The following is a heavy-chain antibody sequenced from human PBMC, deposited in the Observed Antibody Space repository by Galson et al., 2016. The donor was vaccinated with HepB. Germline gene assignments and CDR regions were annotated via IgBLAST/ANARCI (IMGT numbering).Heavy chain of an antibody. Sequence: SLRLSCAASGFTFSTYDMYWVRQAPGKGLEWVSAITGSGGSTFYADSVTGRFTISRDNSRNSLYLQMNSLRADDTAVYYCAKLGGTFDRGVDWDYWGQGSLVTVSS. CDR3: AKLGGTFDRGVDWDY. D-gene: IGHD3-9*01. V-gene: IGHV3-23*01. CDR1: GFTFSTYD. J-gene: IGHJ4*02. CDR2: ITGSGGST.